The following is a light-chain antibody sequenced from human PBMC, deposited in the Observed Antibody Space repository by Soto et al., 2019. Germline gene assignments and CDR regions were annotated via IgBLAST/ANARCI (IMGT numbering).Light chain of an antibody. Sequence: EIVLTQSPCTLSLSPGERATLSCRASQSVNNNYLAWYQRQPGQAPRLLIFGTSSRATGIPDRFSGSGSETDFTLTINGLEPEDFAMYFCQQYGSSPWTFGQGTKVDIK. CDR2: GTS. V-gene: IGKV3-20*01. J-gene: IGKJ1*01. CDR1: QSVNNNY. CDR3: QQYGSSPWT.